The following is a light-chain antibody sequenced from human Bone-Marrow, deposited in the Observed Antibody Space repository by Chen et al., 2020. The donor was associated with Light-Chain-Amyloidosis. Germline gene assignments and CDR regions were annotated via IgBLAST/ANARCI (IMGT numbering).Light chain of an antibody. V-gene: IGLV3-25*03. Sequence: SYELTQPPSVSVSPGQTARITCSGDDLPTKYTYWYQQKPGQAPVLVIHRYTERPSGISERFSGSSSGTTATLTISGGEAEDEADYHCQSADSSGTYEGIFGGGTKLTVL. CDR1: DLPTKY. CDR2: RYT. J-gene: IGLJ2*01. CDR3: QSADSSGTYEGI.